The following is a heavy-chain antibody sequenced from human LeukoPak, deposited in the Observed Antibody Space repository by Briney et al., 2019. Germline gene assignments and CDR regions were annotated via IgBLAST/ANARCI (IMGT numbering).Heavy chain of an antibody. CDR2: ISGSGGST. J-gene: IGHJ4*02. V-gene: IGHV3-23*01. Sequence: GGSLRLSCAASGFTFSSYAMSWVRQAPGKGLEWVSAISGSGGSTYYADSVKGRFTIPRDNSKSTLYLQMNSLRAEDTAVYYCAKDRDSGSYLDCFDYWGQGTLVTVSS. CDR3: AKDRDSGSYLDCFDY. CDR1: GFTFSSYA. D-gene: IGHD1-26*01.